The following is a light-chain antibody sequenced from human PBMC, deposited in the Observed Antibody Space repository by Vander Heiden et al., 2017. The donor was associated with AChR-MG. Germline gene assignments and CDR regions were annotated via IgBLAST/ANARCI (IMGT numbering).Light chain of an antibody. CDR2: QDT. J-gene: IGLJ2*01. CDR3: QAWDSSTAV. Sequence: SYVLTQPPSVSVSPGPTASITCPGATLGDRYVCWYQQKPGQSPVWVIYQDTKRPSGIPERCSGSNSGNTATLTISGTQAMDEADYDCQAWDSSTAVFGGGTKLTVL. V-gene: IGLV3-1*01. CDR1: TLGDRY.